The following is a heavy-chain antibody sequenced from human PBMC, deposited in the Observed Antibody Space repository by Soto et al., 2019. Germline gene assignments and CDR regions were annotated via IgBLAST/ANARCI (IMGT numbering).Heavy chain of an antibody. Sequence: SVKVSCKASGGTFSSYTISWVRQAPGQGLEWMGRIIPILGIANYAQKFQGRVTITADKSTSTAYMELSSLRSEDTAVYYCARDIEGYCSGGSCYPILYYYYYYYMDVWGKGTTVTV. D-gene: IGHD2-15*01. CDR2: IIPILGIA. J-gene: IGHJ6*03. CDR1: GGTFSSYT. CDR3: ARDIEGYCSGGSCYPILYYYYYYYMDV. V-gene: IGHV1-69*04.